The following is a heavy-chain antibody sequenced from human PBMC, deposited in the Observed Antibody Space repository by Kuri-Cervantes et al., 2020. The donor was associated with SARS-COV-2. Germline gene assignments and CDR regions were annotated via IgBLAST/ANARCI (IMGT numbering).Heavy chain of an antibody. CDR2: INPNSGGA. V-gene: IGHV1-2*02. Sequence: ASVKVSCKASGYTFTAYYMHWVRQAPGQGLEWMGWINPNSGGANYAQKFQGRVTMTRDTSISTIYMDLSRLRSDDTALYYCATSLKSLAYCSGGSCYHIGYWGQGTLVTVSS. D-gene: IGHD2-15*01. J-gene: IGHJ4*02. CDR1: GYTFTAYY. CDR3: ATSLKSLAYCSGGSCYHIGY.